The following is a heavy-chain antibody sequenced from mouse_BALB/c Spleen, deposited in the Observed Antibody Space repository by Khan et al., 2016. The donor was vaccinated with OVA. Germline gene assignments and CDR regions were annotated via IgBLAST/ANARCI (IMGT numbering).Heavy chain of an antibody. J-gene: IGHJ2*01. D-gene: IGHD1-1*01. Sequence: EVQLQESGPGLVKPSQSLSLTCTVTGYSITSDYAWNWIRQFPGNKLEWLGYISYSGKTKYNPSLKSRISITRDTSKNQFFLQLNSVTIEDTATYYCARVYGGDFDYWGQGTTLTVSS. CDR3: ARVYGGDFDY. CDR2: ISYSGKT. CDR1: GYSITSDYA. V-gene: IGHV3-2*02.